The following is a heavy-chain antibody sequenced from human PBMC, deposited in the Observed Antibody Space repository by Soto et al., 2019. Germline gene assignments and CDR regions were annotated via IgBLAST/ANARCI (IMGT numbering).Heavy chain of an antibody. D-gene: IGHD3-16*01. Sequence: PCESLNISCKGSGYSFTSYLISCVCQMPGKGLEWMGRIDPSDSYTNYSPSFQGHVTISADKSISTAYLQWSSLKASDTAMYYCARRPIMITFGGVRYYGIDVWGQGSTVTVTS. CDR1: GYSFTSYL. J-gene: IGHJ6*02. CDR2: IDPSDSYT. V-gene: IGHV5-10-1*01. CDR3: ARRPIMITFGGVRYYGIDV.